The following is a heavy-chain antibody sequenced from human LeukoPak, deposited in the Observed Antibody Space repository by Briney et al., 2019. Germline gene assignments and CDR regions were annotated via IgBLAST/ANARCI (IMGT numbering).Heavy chain of an antibody. Sequence: GGSLRLSCAASGFTFSSYSMNWVRQAPGKGLEWASSISSSSSYIYYADSVKGRFTISRDNAKNSLYLQMDSLRAEDTAVYYCARALVTISQRWGQGTLVTVSS. CDR2: ISSSSSYI. CDR3: ARALVTISQR. D-gene: IGHD3-3*01. J-gene: IGHJ4*02. CDR1: GFTFSSYS. V-gene: IGHV3-21*01.